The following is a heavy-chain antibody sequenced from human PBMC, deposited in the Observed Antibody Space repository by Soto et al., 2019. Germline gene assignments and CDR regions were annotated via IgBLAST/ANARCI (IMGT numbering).Heavy chain of an antibody. J-gene: IGHJ6*02. V-gene: IGHV6-1*01. D-gene: IGHD2-15*01. Sequence: PSQTLSLTCAISGDSVSSNSAAWNWIRQSPSRGLKWLGRTYYRSKWYNDYTVSVKSRITINPDTSKNQFSLQLNSVTPEDTAVYYCARAVYCSGGSCYDYYYGMDVWGQGTKVTVSS. CDR2: TYYRSKWYN. CDR3: ARAVYCSGGSCYDYYYGMDV. CDR1: GDSVSSNSAA.